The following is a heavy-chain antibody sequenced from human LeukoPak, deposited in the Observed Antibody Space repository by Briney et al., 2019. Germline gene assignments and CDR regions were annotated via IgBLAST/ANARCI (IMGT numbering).Heavy chain of an antibody. Sequence: GRSLRLSCAASGFTFSSYAMHWVRQAPGKGLEWVAVISYDGSNKYYADSVKGRFTISRDNAKNSLYLQMNSLRAEDTAVYYCARDPARFYDSSGYYYFDYWGQGTLVTVSS. CDR3: ARDPARFYDSSGYYYFDY. V-gene: IGHV3-30*04. CDR1: GFTFSSYA. D-gene: IGHD3-22*01. J-gene: IGHJ4*02. CDR2: ISYDGSNK.